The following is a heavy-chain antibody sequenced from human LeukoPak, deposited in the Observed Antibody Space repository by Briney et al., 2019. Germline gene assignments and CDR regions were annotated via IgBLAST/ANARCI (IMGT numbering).Heavy chain of an antibody. D-gene: IGHD3-10*01. CDR2: ISVGGGST. V-gene: IGHV3-23*01. CDR3: TKLPDYYGSGSQEN. J-gene: IGHJ4*02. Sequence: GGSLRLSCAASGFTFSSYAMSWVRQAPGKGLEWVSGISVGGGSTYYADSVEGRFTISRDNSKNTLYLQMNSLRAEDTAVYYCTKLPDYYGSGSQENWGQGTLVTVSS. CDR1: GFTFSSYA.